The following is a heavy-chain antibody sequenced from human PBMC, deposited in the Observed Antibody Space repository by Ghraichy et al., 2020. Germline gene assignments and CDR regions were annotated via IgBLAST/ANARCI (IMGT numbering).Heavy chain of an antibody. D-gene: IGHD3-22*01. J-gene: IGHJ1*01. CDR1: GFTFSNYW. Sequence: GESLNISCAASGFTFSNYWMSWVRQAPGKGLEWVANIKQDGSEIYYVDSVKGRFTISRDNAKNSLYLQMNSLRAEDTAVYYCAREDYYDFAEYFQHWGQGTLVSVSS. CDR2: IKQDGSEI. CDR3: AREDYYDFAEYFQH. V-gene: IGHV3-7*03.